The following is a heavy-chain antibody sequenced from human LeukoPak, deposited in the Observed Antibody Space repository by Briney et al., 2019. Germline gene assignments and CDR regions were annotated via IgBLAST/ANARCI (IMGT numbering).Heavy chain of an antibody. Sequence: GASVKVSCKASGYTFTGYYMHWVRQAPGQGLEWMGWINPNSGGTNYAQKFQGRVTMTRDTSISTAYMELSRLRSDDTAVYYCARDLEGSSWFLDYWGQGTPVTVSS. J-gene: IGHJ4*02. D-gene: IGHD6-13*01. CDR1: GYTFTGYY. V-gene: IGHV1-2*02. CDR2: INPNSGGT. CDR3: ARDLEGSSWFLDY.